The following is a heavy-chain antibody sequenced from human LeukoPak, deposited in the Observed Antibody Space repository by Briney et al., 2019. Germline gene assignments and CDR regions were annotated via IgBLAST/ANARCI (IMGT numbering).Heavy chain of an antibody. CDR3: AREMSSVTMIVVVIPLLFDY. V-gene: IGHV3-48*01. J-gene: IGHJ4*02. CDR2: ISSSSSTI. D-gene: IGHD3-22*01. CDR1: GFTFSSYS. Sequence: PGGSLRLSCAASGFTFSSYSMNWVRQAPGKGLEWVSYISSSSSTIYYADSVKGRFTISRDNAKNSLYLQMNSLRAEDTAVYYCAREMSSVTMIVVVIPLLFDYWGQGTLVTVSS.